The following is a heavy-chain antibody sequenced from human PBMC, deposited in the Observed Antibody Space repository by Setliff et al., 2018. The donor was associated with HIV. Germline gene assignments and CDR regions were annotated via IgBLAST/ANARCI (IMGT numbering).Heavy chain of an antibody. Sequence: SETLSLTCAVSGYSLSSGYFWGWIRQPPGKGLEWIGSIYHSGSTYYNPSLKSRVTISVDTSKNQFSLKLSSVTAADAAVYYCASTSRRLGDSSGNEGAFDIWGQGTMVTVSS. D-gene: IGHD3-22*01. V-gene: IGHV4-38-2*01. CDR3: ASTSRRLGDSSGNEGAFDI. CDR2: IYHSGST. J-gene: IGHJ3*02. CDR1: GYSLSSGYF.